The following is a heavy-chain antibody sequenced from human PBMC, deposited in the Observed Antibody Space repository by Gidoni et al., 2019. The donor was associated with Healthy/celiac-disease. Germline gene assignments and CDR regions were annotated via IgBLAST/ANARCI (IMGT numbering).Heavy chain of an antibody. CDR2: INHSGGST. V-gene: IGHV1-46*01. CDR3: ARVWRRVGELSLLFDY. J-gene: IGHJ4*02. CDR1: RYILTIYY. Sequence: QVKLVQSGAAVQKPGVSVKVSCKSSRYILTIYYMHWLLQATGQGVKCMGLINHSGGSTSYAQKFQGRVTMTRKTSTSTGYMELSSLRSEDTAVYYCARVWRRVGELSLLFDYWGQGTLVTVSS. D-gene: IGHD3-16*02.